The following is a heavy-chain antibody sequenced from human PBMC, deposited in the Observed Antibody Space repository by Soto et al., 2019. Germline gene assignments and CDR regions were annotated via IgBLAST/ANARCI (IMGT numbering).Heavy chain of an antibody. CDR1: GGSISSGGYY. CDR2: ISYSGST. Sequence: QVQLQESGPGLVKPSQTLSLTCTVSGGSISSGGYYWSWIRQHPGKGLEWIGYISYSGSTNYNPSLKSRVTISLDPSKNRSSRKLSSVTAADTAVYYCARDRGRTVTTSSYQYYGMDVWGQGTTVTVSS. J-gene: IGHJ6*02. V-gene: IGHV4-31*03. CDR3: ARDRGRTVTTSSYQYYGMDV. D-gene: IGHD4-17*01.